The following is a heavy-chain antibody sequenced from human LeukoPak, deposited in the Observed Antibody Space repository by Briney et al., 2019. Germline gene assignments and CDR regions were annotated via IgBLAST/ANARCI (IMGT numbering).Heavy chain of an antibody. CDR3: AKAGVRYFDSSGLYAFDF. V-gene: IGHV4-39*01. CDR1: GGSISSTSYY. Sequence: PSETLSLTCAVSGGSISSTSYYWAWLRQPPGKEVEWIGTIYYSGSTYHNPSLKSRVTLSVDTSRNQFSLRLSSVDAADTAVYYCAKAGVRYFDSSGLYAFDFWGQGTTVTVSS. D-gene: IGHD3-22*01. J-gene: IGHJ3*01. CDR2: IYYSGST.